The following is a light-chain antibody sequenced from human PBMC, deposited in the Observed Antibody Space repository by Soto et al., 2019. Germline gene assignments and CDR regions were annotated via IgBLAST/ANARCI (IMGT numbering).Light chain of an antibody. Sequence: DIQMTQSPSTLSASVGDRVTITCRASQSISTWLAWYQQKPGKAPKLLIYDASSLESGVPSRFSGSGSGTEFTLTISSLQPEDFASYNCRQYNSYSTFGQGTKVDIK. CDR1: QSISTW. V-gene: IGKV1-5*01. J-gene: IGKJ1*01. CDR3: RQYNSYST. CDR2: DAS.